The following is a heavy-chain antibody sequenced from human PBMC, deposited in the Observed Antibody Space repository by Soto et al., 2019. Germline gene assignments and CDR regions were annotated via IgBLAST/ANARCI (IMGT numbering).Heavy chain of an antibody. CDR1: GFSLSDYW. D-gene: IGHD5-18*01. J-gene: IGHJ4*02. V-gene: IGHV3-74*01. CDR2: ITRDGSST. CDR3: ARGANGYYYFDY. Sequence: EVQLVESGGGLVQPGGSLRLSCAASGFSLSDYWMHWVRPAPGEGLVWLSRITRDGSSTNYADSVKGGFTISRDNAKNTLYLLVNSLRGEDTAVYYCARGANGYYYFDYWGQGTLVTVSS.